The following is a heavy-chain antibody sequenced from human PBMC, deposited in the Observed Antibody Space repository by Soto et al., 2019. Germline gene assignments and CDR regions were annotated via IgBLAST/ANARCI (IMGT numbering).Heavy chain of an antibody. D-gene: IGHD3-9*01. CDR2: FIPVYRTL. J-gene: IGHJ4*02. CDR3: ASWDYDVLTGYSYDD. V-gene: IGHV1-69*01. CDR1: GGSFGKSA. Sequence: QVQLVQSGAEVKKPGSSVKVSCKASGGSFGKSAINWVRQTPGQGLEWLGGFIPVYRTLNYAQKFQGRVTITADESTGTAYMTLSSLASDDTAVYYCASWDYDVLTGYSYDDWGQGTLVTVSS.